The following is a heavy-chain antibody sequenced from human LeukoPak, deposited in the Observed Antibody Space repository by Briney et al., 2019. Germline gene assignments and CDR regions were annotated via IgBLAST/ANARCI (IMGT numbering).Heavy chain of an antibody. Sequence: PGGSLRLSCAASGFTVSSHYMSWVRQAPGKGLEWVSVIYSGGSTYYADSVNGRFTISRDNSKNTLYLQMNNLRAEDTAVYYCASSAYSNYDFDYWGQGTLVTVSS. CDR2: IYSGGST. V-gene: IGHV3-66*01. D-gene: IGHD4-11*01. J-gene: IGHJ4*02. CDR3: ASSAYSNYDFDY. CDR1: GFTVSSHY.